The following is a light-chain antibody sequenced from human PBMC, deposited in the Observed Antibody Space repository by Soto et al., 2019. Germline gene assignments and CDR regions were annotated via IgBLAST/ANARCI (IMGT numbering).Light chain of an antibody. CDR1: QTVLHSSNNYNY. Sequence: DILMTQSPDSLAVSLGERATINCKSSQTVLHSSNNYNYLAWYQQRPGQSPKLLIYWAFTREFGVPDRFSGSGSGTDFTLTISSLQAEDVAVYYCQQYDTTPWTFGQGTKVEI. CDR3: QQYDTTPWT. CDR2: WAF. J-gene: IGKJ1*01. V-gene: IGKV4-1*01.